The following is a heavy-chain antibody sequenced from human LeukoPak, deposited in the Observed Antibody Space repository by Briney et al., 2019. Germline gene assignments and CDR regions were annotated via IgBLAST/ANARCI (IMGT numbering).Heavy chain of an antibody. CDR3: ARNSRLWRGAFDI. Sequence: PSETLSLTCTVSGGSVSYYYWNWIRQPPGKGLEWIGYVYYSGNTNYNPSLKSRVTISLDTSKNQFSLKLSSVTAADTAVYYCARNSRLWRGAFDIWGQGTMVTVSS. J-gene: IGHJ3*02. CDR1: GGSVSYYY. D-gene: IGHD3-3*01. CDR2: VYYSGNT. V-gene: IGHV4-59*02.